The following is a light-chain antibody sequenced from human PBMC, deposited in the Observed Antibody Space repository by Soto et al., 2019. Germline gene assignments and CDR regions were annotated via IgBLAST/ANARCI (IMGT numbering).Light chain of an antibody. Sequence: DLQMTQSPSSLSASVGDRVSTTCRASQSISTYLNWFQQKPGEVPNLLIYAASSLHSGVPSRFSGSGSGTDFILTISSLQPEDFATYYCQQSYDHPVTFGQGTRLEIK. J-gene: IGKJ5*01. CDR2: AAS. CDR1: QSISTY. CDR3: QQSYDHPVT. V-gene: IGKV1-39*01.